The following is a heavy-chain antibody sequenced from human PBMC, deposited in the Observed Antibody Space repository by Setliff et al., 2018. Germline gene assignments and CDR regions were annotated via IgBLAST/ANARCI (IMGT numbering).Heavy chain of an antibody. CDR1: GGTFNSYA. Sequence: ASVKVSCKASGGTFNSYAISWVRQAPGQGLEWMGWISGYNGYTVYAQKLQGRVTLTTDTSTGTAYMEVRSLRSDDTAQYYCVRDRAAIVVGPPTAAFDIWGQGTMVTVSS. V-gene: IGHV1-18*01. CDR2: ISGYNGYT. D-gene: IGHD2-2*01. J-gene: IGHJ3*02. CDR3: VRDRAAIVVGPPTAAFDI.